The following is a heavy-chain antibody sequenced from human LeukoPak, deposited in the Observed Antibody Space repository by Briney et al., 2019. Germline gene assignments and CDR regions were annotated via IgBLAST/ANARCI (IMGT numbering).Heavy chain of an antibody. D-gene: IGHD2-2*01. CDR2: INPNSGGT. V-gene: IGHV1-2*02. CDR3: ARGRAAVVPAAHNWFDP. Sequence: ASVKVSCKASGYTFTGYYMHWVRQAPGQGLEWMGWINPNSGGTNYAQKFQGGVTMTRDTSISTAYMELSRLRSDDTAVYYCARGRAAVVPAAHNWFDPWGQGILVTVSS. J-gene: IGHJ5*02. CDR1: GYTFTGYY.